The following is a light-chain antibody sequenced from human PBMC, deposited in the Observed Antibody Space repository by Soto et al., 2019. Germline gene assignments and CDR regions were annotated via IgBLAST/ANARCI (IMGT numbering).Light chain of an antibody. CDR2: GAS. V-gene: IGKV3-20*01. J-gene: IGKJ2*01. CDR1: QSVSSSY. Sequence: EIVLTQSPGTLSLSPGERATLSCRASQSVSSSYLAWYQQKPGQAPRLLIYGASSRATGIPDRFSDSGSGTAFTLTISRLEPEDFAMYYCQQYGSSPYTFGQGTKLEIK. CDR3: QQYGSSPYT.